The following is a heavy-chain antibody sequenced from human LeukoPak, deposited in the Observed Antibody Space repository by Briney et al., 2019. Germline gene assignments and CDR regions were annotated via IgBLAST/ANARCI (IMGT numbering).Heavy chain of an antibody. J-gene: IGHJ6*02. CDR2: INHSGST. D-gene: IGHD5-18*01. CDR1: GGSFSGYY. CDR3: ARGGYSYGYPDYYYGMDV. V-gene: IGHV4-34*01. Sequence: SETLSLTCAVYGGSFSGYYWSWIRQPPGKGLEWIGEINHSGSTNYNPSLKSRVTISVDTSKNQFSLKLSSVTAADTAVYYCARGGYSYGYPDYYYGMDVWGQGTTVTVSS.